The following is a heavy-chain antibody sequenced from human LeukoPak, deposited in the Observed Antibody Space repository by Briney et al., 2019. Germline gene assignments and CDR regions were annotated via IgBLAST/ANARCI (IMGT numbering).Heavy chain of an antibody. D-gene: IGHD5-24*01. V-gene: IGHV3-11*01. J-gene: IGHJ4*02. CDR2: ISGGSRTI. Sequence: GGSLRLSCAASGFTFSDYYMNWIRQAPGKGLEWVSSISGGSRTINYADSVKGRFTTSRDNAKNSLYLRVNSLRAEDTAVYYCARAGQFDYWGQGTLVTVSS. CDR1: GFTFSDYY. CDR3: ARAGQFDY.